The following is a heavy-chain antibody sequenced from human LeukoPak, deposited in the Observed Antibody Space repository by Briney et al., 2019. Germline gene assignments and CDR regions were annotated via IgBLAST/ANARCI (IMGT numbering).Heavy chain of an antibody. J-gene: IGHJ3*02. CDR3: ARDSSGYRDAFDI. Sequence: PGGSLRLSCAASGFTVSSNYMSWVRQAPGKGLEWVPVIYSGGSTYYADSVKGRFTISRDNSKNTLYLQMNSLRAEDTAVYYCARDSSGYRDAFDIWGQGTMVTVSS. CDR2: IYSGGST. CDR1: GFTVSSNY. V-gene: IGHV3-53*01. D-gene: IGHD3-22*01.